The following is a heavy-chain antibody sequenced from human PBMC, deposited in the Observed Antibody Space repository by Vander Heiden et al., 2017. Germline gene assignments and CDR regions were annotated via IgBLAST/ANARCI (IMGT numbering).Heavy chain of an antibody. CDR3: ASLRWGGDAFDI. CDR2: INAGGGST. Sequence: EVQPLESGGGLVQPGGSLRLSRAASVFTFSSYAMSLVRQAPGKGLEWVSGINAGGGSTYYADSVKGRFTISRDNSKTTLYLQMNSLRAEDMAIYYCASLRWGGDAFDIWGQGTMVTVSS. V-gene: IGHV3-23*01. J-gene: IGHJ3*02. D-gene: IGHD3-16*01. CDR1: VFTFSSYA.